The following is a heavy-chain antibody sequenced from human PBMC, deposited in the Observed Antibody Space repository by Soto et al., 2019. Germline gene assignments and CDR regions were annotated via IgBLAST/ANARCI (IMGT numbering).Heavy chain of an antibody. CDR2: IIPIFGTA. CDR3: ARNSSGWYGRSAFDI. Sequence: GASVKVSCKASGGTFSSYAISWVRQAPGQGLEWMGGIIPIFGTANYAQKFQGRVTITADESTSTAYMELRSLRSDDTAVYYCARNSSGWYGRSAFDIWGQGTMVTVS. V-gene: IGHV1-69*13. D-gene: IGHD6-19*01. CDR1: GGTFSSYA. J-gene: IGHJ3*02.